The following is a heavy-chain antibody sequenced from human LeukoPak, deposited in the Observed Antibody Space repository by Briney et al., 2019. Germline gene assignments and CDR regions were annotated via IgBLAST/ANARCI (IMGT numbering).Heavy chain of an antibody. D-gene: IGHD6-13*01. Sequence: GSSVKVFCKASGRTFSSYAISWVRRAPGQGLEWMGGIIPIFGTANYAQKFQGRVTITTDESTSTAYMELSSLRSEDTAVYYCARMKPETAAGTTPMDWYFDLWGRGTLVTVSS. V-gene: IGHV1-69*05. CDR3: ARMKPETAAGTTPMDWYFDL. J-gene: IGHJ2*01. CDR2: IIPIFGTA. CDR1: GRTFSSYA.